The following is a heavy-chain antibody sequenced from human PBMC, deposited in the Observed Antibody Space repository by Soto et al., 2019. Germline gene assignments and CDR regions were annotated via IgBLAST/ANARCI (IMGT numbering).Heavy chain of an antibody. Sequence: WIRQPPGKGLEWIGYIYYSGSTNYNPSLKSRVTISVDTSKNQFSLKLSSVTAADTAVYYCARGEEESIAAAGPFDYWGQGTLVTVS. J-gene: IGHJ4*02. V-gene: IGHV4-59*01. CDR3: ARGEEESIAAAGPFDY. CDR2: IYYSGST. D-gene: IGHD6-13*01.